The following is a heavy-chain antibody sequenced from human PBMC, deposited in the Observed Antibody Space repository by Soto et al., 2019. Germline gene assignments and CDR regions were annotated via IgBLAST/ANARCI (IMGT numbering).Heavy chain of an antibody. Sequence: ASVKVSCKASGYTFTGYYMHWVRQAPGQGLEWMGWINPNSGGTNYAQKFQGWVTMTRDTSISTAYMELSRLRSDDTAVYYCARAGGYCSGGSCPPDYWGQGTLVTVSS. D-gene: IGHD2-15*01. CDR2: INPNSGGT. V-gene: IGHV1-2*04. CDR3: ARAGGYCSGGSCPPDY. CDR1: GYTFTGYY. J-gene: IGHJ4*02.